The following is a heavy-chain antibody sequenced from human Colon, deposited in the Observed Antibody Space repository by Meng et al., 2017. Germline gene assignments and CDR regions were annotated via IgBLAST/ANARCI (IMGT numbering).Heavy chain of an antibody. J-gene: IGHJ4*02. CDR1: GYTFTSYA. CDR3: AAEGHDRVLN. CDR2: INTNTGNP. Sequence: VHVVQSGFSLKQPGASVKFPSKASGYTFTSYAMNWVRQAPGQGLEWMGWINTNTGNPTYAQGFTGRFVFSLDTSVSTAYLQISSLKAEDTAVYYCAAEGHDRVLNWGQGTLVTVSS. V-gene: IGHV7-4-1*02. D-gene: IGHD3-22*01.